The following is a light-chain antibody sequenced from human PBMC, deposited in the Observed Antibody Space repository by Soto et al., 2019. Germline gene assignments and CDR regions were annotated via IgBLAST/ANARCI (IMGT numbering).Light chain of an antibody. CDR3: QQYNSYPWT. CDR1: QSISSW. J-gene: IGKJ1*01. V-gene: IGKV1-5*01. Sequence: IQISQCPSSPSASVGDRVTIAFRTSQSISSWLAWYQQKPGKATKLLIYDASSLESGVPSRFSGSGSGTEFTLTISSLQHDDFATYYCQQYNSYPWTFGQGTKVDIK. CDR2: DAS.